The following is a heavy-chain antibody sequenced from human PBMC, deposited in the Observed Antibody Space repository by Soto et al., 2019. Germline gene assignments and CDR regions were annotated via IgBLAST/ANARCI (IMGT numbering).Heavy chain of an antibody. CDR3: ASGRRIVGAFDV. Sequence: SETLSLTCTVSGGSMSSGGFFWSWMRQHPGKGLEWIEYIYCDGSTYYNPSLKGRVTMSVDTSKNHFALKLTKVDAVDTAVYYCASGRRIVGAFDVWGQGTMVTVSS. CDR2: IYCDGST. V-gene: IGHV4-31*03. CDR1: GGSMSSGGFF. J-gene: IGHJ3*01. D-gene: IGHD3-22*01.